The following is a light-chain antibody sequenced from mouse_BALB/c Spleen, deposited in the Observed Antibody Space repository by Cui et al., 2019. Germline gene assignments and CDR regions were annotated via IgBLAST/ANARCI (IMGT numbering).Light chain of an antibody. CDR1: EIGATY. V-gene: IGKV6-20*01. J-gene: IGKJ2*01. CDR3: GQSYSYPYT. Sequence: NIVMTQSPNFMSLSVGERVTFSCKASEIGATYVSWYQQKPEQSPKLLIYGASNRYTGVPDRFTGSGSGTDFTLTISSVQAEDLADYHCGQSYSYPYTFGGGTKLEIK. CDR2: GAS.